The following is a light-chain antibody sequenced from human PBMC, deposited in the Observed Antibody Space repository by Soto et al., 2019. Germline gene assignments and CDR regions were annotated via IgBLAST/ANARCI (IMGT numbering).Light chain of an antibody. CDR2: GAS. V-gene: IGKV1-27*01. J-gene: IGKJ1*01. Sequence: DIQMTQSPSSLSASVGDRVTITCRASQGISNYLAWYQQKPGKVPERLIYGASTLQSGVPSRFSGSGSGTDFALTISSLQPEDVATYYCQNYNSAPRTFGQGTKVEIK. CDR1: QGISNY. CDR3: QNYNSAPRT.